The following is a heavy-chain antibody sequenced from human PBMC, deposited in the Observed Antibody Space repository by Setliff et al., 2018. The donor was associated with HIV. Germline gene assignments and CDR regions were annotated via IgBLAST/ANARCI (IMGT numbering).Heavy chain of an antibody. Sequence: ASVKVSCKASGSTFTVYYVHWVRQAPGRGLEWMGWINTNSGDTNFAQKFQGRVTMTRDTSISTAYMELSGLRSDDTAIYYCARGLTTVTAVDYWGQGALVTVSS. CDR2: INTNSGDT. D-gene: IGHD4-17*01. V-gene: IGHV1-2*02. J-gene: IGHJ4*02. CDR3: ARGLTTVTAVDY. CDR1: GSTFTVYY.